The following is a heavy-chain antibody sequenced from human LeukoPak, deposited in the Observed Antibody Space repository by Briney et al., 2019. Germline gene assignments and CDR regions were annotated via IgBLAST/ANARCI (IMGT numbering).Heavy chain of an antibody. J-gene: IGHJ6*02. V-gene: IGHV3-30*03. Sequence: RPGMSLRLSCAASGFTFSNYGMHWVRQAPGKGLEWVAVISYDGSNKYYADSVKGRFTISRDNSKNTLYLQMNSLRPEDTAVYYCARGTFGVVISPAYYYYGMDVWGQGTTVTVSS. CDR1: GFTFSNYG. CDR2: ISYDGSNK. CDR3: ARGTFGVVISPAYYYYGMDV. D-gene: IGHD3-3*01.